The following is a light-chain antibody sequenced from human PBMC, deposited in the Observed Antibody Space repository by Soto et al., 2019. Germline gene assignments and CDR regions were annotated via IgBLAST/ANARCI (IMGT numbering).Light chain of an antibody. CDR2: GAS. J-gene: IGKJ2*03. V-gene: IGKV3-20*01. CDR1: QSVSRSL. Sequence: EIVLTQSPGTLSLSPGERATLSCRASQSVSRSLLAWYQQKPGQAPRLLIYGASTRATGIADRFSGSWSGTDFTLTISSLEPEDFAVYYCQQYGNPPPYSFGQGTKLEIK. CDR3: QQYGNPPPYS.